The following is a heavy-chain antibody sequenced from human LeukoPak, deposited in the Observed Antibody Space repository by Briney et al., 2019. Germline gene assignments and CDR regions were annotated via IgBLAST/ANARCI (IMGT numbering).Heavy chain of an antibody. CDR2: ISSSSSYI. D-gene: IGHD3-22*01. CDR3: AREGTYYYDSSGYDAFDI. J-gene: IGHJ3*02. Sequence: KSGGSLRLSCAASRFTFSSYSMNWVRQAPGKGLEWVSSISSSSSYIYYADSVKGRFTISRDNAKNSLYLQMNSLRAEDTAVYYCAREGTYYYDSSGYDAFDIWGQGTMVTVSS. V-gene: IGHV3-21*01. CDR1: RFTFSSYS.